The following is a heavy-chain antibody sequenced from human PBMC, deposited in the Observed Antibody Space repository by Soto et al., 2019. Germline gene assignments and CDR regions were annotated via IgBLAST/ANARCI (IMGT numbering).Heavy chain of an antibody. J-gene: IGHJ6*02. CDR2: ISYDGSNK. Sequence: GGSLRLSCAASGFTFSSYAMHWVRQAPGKGLEWVAVISYDGSNKYYADSVKGRFTISRDNSKNTPYLQMNSLRAEDTAVYYCARDQPKNYDSSGYYYWFLGAAYYYGMDVWGQGTTVTVSS. D-gene: IGHD3-22*01. V-gene: IGHV3-30-3*01. CDR3: ARDQPKNYDSSGYYYWFLGAAYYYGMDV. CDR1: GFTFSSYA.